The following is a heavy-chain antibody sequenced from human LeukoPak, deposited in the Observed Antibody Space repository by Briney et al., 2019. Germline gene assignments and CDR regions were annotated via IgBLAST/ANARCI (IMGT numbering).Heavy chain of an antibody. D-gene: IGHD2-2*01. J-gene: IGHJ5*02. CDR1: GYTFTSYG. Sequence: ASVKVSCKASGYTFTSYGISWVRQAPGQGLEWMGWISAYNGNTNYAQKLQGRVTMTTDTSTSTAYMELRSLRSDDTAVYYCARDDLDLSSYCSSTSCYLSGMTRFDPWGQGTLVIVSS. CDR2: ISAYNGNT. V-gene: IGHV1-18*04. CDR3: ARDDLDLSSYCSSTSCYLSGMTRFDP.